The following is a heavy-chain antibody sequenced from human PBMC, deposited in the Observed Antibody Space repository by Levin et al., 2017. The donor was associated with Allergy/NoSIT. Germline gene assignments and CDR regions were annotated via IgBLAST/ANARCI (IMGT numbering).Heavy chain of an antibody. CDR1: GFTFSSYA. D-gene: IGHD3-16*02. J-gene: IGHJ4*02. V-gene: IGHV3-23*01. CDR3: AKGDSVYIWGNYRYVDY. Sequence: GGSLRLSCAGSGFTFSSYAMSWVRQAPGKGLEWVSLISGSAGTTYCADSVKGRFTISRDNSKNTLYLQMNSLRAEDTAVYYCAKGDSVYIWGNYRYVDYWGQGTLVTVSS. CDR2: ISGSAGTT.